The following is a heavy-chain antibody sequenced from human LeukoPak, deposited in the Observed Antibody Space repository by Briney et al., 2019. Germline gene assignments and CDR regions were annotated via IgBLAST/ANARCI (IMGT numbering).Heavy chain of an antibody. CDR1: GYIFTSYW. D-gene: IGHD6-13*01. V-gene: IGHV5-51*01. CDR3: ARHVGIAAAGTLYYGMDG. CDR2: IYPGDSDT. Sequence: GESLKISCKGSGYIFTSYWIGWVRQMPGKGLEWMGIIYPGDSDTRYSPSFQGQVTISADKSISTAYLQWSSLKASDTAMYYCARHVGIAAAGTLYYGMDGWGQGTTVTVSS. J-gene: IGHJ6*02.